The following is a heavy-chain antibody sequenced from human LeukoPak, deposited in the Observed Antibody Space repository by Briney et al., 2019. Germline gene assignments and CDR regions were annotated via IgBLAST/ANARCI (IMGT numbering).Heavy chain of an antibody. D-gene: IGHD3-22*01. Sequence: SETLSLTCAVYGGSFSGNYWSWIRQPPGKGLEWIGEINHSGSTNYNPSLKSRVAMSVDTSKNQFSLKLTSVTAADTAVYYCARGAFGTMIVVYDAFDIWGQGTMVTVSS. J-gene: IGHJ3*02. CDR1: GGSFSGNY. CDR2: INHSGST. V-gene: IGHV4-34*01. CDR3: ARGAFGTMIVVYDAFDI.